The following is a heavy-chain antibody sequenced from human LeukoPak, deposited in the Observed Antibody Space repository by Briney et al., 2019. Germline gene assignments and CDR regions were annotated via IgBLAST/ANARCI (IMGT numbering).Heavy chain of an antibody. J-gene: IGHJ6*04. V-gene: IGHV3-21*04. CDR2: ISSSSYI. D-gene: IGHD3-10*01. CDR3: AKDHGSLGSRLN. Sequence: GGSLRLSCAASGFTFSSYSMNWVRQAPGKGLEWVSSISSSSYIYYADSVKGRFTISRDNSKNTLYLQMNSLRAEDTAVYYCAKDHGSLGSRLNWGKGTTVTISS. CDR1: GFTFSSYS.